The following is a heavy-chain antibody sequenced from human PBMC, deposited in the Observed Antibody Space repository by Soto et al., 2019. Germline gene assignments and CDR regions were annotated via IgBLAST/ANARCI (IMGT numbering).Heavy chain of an antibody. D-gene: IGHD4-4*01. Sequence: QVQLVQSGAEVKKPGSSVKVSCKASGGTFSSSAFSWVRQAPGQGLEWMGGIIPIFPTPDYGQRFQGRVTITADESAGTVNMELRSLRSEDTAVYFSARDKGRQQVSGNYYYITDIWGQGTTVTVSS. CDR2: IIPIFPTP. J-gene: IGHJ6*02. V-gene: IGHV1-69*12. CDR3: ARDKGRQQVSGNYYYITDI. CDR1: GGTFSSSA.